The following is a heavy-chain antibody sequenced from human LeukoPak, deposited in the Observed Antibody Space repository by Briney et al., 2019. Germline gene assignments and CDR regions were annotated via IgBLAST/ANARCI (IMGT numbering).Heavy chain of an antibody. D-gene: IGHD3-9*01. CDR2: ILPILGMA. CDR1: GGTFSSYA. V-gene: IGHV1-69*04. J-gene: IGHJ6*02. CDR3: ARGQYDILTGYHYYYGMDV. Sequence: SVKVSCKASGGTFSSYAISWVRQAPGQGLEWMGRILPILGMANYAQKFQGRVTITADKSTSTAYMELSSLRSEDTAVYYCARGQYDILTGYHYYYGMDVWGQGTTVTVSS.